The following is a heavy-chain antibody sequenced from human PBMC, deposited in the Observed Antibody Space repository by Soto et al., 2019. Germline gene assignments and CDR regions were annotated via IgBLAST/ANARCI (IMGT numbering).Heavy chain of an antibody. V-gene: IGHV1-18*01. Sequence: ASVKVSCKASGYTFTSYGISWVRQAPGQGLEWMGWISAYNGNTNYAQKLQGRVTMTTDTSTSTAYMELRSLRSDDTAVYYCARQDCSGGSCYSPFDYWGQGTLVTVSS. CDR1: GYTFTSYG. J-gene: IGHJ4*02. CDR2: ISAYNGNT. CDR3: ARQDCSGGSCYSPFDY. D-gene: IGHD2-15*01.